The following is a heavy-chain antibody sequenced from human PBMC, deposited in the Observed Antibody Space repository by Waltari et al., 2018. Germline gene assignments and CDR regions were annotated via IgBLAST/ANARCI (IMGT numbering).Heavy chain of an antibody. Sequence: QVQLQESGPGLVKPSETLSLTCAVSGYSISSGYYWGWIRQPPGKGLEWIGSIYHSGSTYYNPSLKSRVTMSVDTSKNQFSLKLSSVTAADTAVYYCARSGAYDILTGYFYFDYWGQGTLVTVSS. D-gene: IGHD3-9*01. CDR1: GYSISSGYY. CDR3: ARSGAYDILTGYFYFDY. J-gene: IGHJ4*02. CDR2: IYHSGST. V-gene: IGHV4-38-2*01.